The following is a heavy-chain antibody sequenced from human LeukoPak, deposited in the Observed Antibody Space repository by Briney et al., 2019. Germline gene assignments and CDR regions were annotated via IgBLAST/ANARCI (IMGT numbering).Heavy chain of an antibody. V-gene: IGHV3-74*01. CDR1: GFTFSSYW. CDR3: VRDGNRGYDMDV. J-gene: IGHJ6*02. CDR2: INSDVSST. Sequence: GGSLRLSCAASGFTFSSYWMHWVRQAPGKGLVWVSRINSDVSSTSYADSVKGRFTISRDNAKNTLYLQMNSLRAEDTAVYYCVRDGNRGYDMDVWGRGTAVTVSS. D-gene: IGHD3-10*01.